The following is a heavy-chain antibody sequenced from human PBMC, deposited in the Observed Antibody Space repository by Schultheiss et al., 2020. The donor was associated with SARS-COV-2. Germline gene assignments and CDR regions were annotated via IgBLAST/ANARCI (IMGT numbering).Heavy chain of an antibody. V-gene: IGHV3-74*01. CDR2: INSDGSST. D-gene: IGHD5-12*01. Sequence: GGSLRLSCAASGFTFSSYAMSWVRQAPGKGLVWVSRINSDGSSTSYADSVKGRFTISRDNAKNSLYLQMNSLRAEDTAVYYCARAFGGYDDYWGQGTLVTVSS. J-gene: IGHJ4*02. CDR3: ARAFGGYDDY. CDR1: GFTFSSYA.